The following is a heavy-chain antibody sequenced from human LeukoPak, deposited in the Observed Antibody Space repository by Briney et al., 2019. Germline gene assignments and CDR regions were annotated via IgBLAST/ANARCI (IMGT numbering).Heavy chain of an antibody. D-gene: IGHD5-18*01. J-gene: IGHJ4*02. CDR2: ISSSSGTI. CDR3: ASLYSYGHTN. V-gene: IGHV3-48*01. Sequence: GGSLRLSCAASGFTFSSYSMNWVRQAPGKGLEWVSYISSSSGTIYYADSVKGRFTISRDNAKNSLYLQMNSLRAEDTAVYYCASLYSYGHTNWGQGTPVTVSS. CDR1: GFTFSSYS.